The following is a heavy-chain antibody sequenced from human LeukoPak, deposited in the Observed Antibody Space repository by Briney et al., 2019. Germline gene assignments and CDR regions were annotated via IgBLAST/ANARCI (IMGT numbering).Heavy chain of an antibody. J-gene: IGHJ5*02. CDR3: ARLRSKYWFDP. D-gene: IGHD4-11*01. CDR2: ISGSGGST. V-gene: IGHV3-23*01. CDR1: GFTFSSYA. Sequence: GGSLRLSCAASGFTFSSYAMSWVRQALGKGLEWVSAISGSGGSTYYADSVKGRFTISRDNAKNSLYLQMNSLRADDTAVYYCARLRSKYWFDPWGQGTLVTVSS.